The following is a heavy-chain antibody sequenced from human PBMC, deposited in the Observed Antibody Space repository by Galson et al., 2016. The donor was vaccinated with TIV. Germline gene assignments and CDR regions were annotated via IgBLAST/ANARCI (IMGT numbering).Heavy chain of an antibody. CDR3: ARRQLVGYYYYGMDV. V-gene: IGHV3-74*01. J-gene: IGHJ6*02. Sequence: SLRLSCAASGFTFTNYWMHWVRQVPGKGLVWVSGINSDASSTSYADSVKGRFTISRDNAKNTLFLYMSSLRAEDTAVYFCARRQLVGYYYYGMDVRGQGTTVTVSS. CDR2: INSDASST. D-gene: IGHD6-6*01. CDR1: GFTFTNYW.